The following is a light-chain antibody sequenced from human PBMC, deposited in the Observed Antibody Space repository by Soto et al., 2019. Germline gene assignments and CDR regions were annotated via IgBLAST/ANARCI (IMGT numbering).Light chain of an antibody. CDR1: SSDVGGSTY. J-gene: IGLJ2*01. CDR2: DVS. V-gene: IGLV2-14*03. CDR3: SSYTSSSTVV. Sequence: SALTQPASVSGSPGQSITISCTGTSSDVGGSTYVSWYQQHPGKAPKLIIYDVSNRPSGISNRFSGSKSGNTASLTISGLQAEDEADYYCSSYTSSSTVVFGGGTKLTVL.